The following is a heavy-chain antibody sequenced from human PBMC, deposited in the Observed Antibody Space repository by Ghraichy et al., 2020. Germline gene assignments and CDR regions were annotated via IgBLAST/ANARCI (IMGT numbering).Heavy chain of an antibody. CDR2: ISSSSSYI. V-gene: IGHV3-21*01. J-gene: IGHJ6*02. Sequence: GGSLRLSCAASGFTFSSYSMNWVRQAPGKGLEWVSSISSSSSYIYYADSVKGRFTISRDNAKNSLYLQMNSLRAEDTAVYYCARGDIVVVPAARNPYGMDVWGQGTTVTVSS. CDR1: GFTFSSYS. D-gene: IGHD2-2*01. CDR3: ARGDIVVVPAARNPYGMDV.